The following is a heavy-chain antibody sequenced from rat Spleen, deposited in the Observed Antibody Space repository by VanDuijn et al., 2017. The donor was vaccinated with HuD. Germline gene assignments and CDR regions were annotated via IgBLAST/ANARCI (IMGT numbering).Heavy chain of an antibody. Sequence: EVQLVESGGGLVQPGRSLKLSCVASGFTFNNYWMTWIRQAPGKGLEWVASISTSGGSTYYRDSVKGRFTVSRDNAKSTLYLQMNSLMSEDTATYFCARSIAAIYVMDAWGQGASVTVSS. CDR1: GFTFNNYW. CDR3: ARSIAAIYVMDA. D-gene: IGHD1-2*01. J-gene: IGHJ4*01. CDR2: ISTSGGST. V-gene: IGHV5-31*01.